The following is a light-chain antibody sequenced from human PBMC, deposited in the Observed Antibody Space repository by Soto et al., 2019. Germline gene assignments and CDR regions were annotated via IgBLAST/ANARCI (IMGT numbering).Light chain of an antibody. V-gene: IGLV2-8*01. CDR3: SSYRGTNNDVI. Sequence: QSALTQPPSASGSPGQSVTISCTGTYSDVGGHNYVSWYQQRPGKAPKLMIYEVNKRPSGVPNRFSGSKSGSTASLTVSGLQAEDEAAYYCSSYRGTNNDVIFGGGTKLTVL. CDR1: YSDVGGHNY. J-gene: IGLJ2*01. CDR2: EVN.